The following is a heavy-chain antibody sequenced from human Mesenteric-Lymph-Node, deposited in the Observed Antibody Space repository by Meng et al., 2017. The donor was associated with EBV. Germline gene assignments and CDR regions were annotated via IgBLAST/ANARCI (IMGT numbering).Heavy chain of an antibody. CDR1: GFTFSCYA. CDR3: AKVRYGDRYYFDY. J-gene: IGHJ4*02. D-gene: IGHD4-17*01. CDR2: ISAGGSSS. Sequence: EVQLLESGGVLVLPXGSLRLACAASGFTFSCYAMTWVRQAPGKGLEWVSAISAGGSSSYYADSVQGRFTISGDNSKNTLYLQMNSLRAEDTAVYYCAKVRYGDRYYFDYGGQGTLVTVSS. V-gene: IGHV3-23*01.